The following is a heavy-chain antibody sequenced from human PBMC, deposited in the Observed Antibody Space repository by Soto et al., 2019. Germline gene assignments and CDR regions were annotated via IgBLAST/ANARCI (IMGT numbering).Heavy chain of an antibody. CDR2: IKQDGSEK. J-gene: IGHJ4*02. V-gene: IGHV3-7*01. Sequence: GSLRLSCAASGFTFSIYWMSWVRQAPGKGLEWVANIKQDGSEKYYVDSVKGRFTISRDNAKNSLYLQMNSLRAEDTAVYYCARDPILHSYWGQGTLVTVSS. CDR1: GFTFSIYW. CDR3: ARDPILHSY.